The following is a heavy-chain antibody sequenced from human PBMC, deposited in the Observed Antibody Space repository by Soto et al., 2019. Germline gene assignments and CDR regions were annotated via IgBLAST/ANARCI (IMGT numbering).Heavy chain of an antibody. CDR3: GGFDYYDNSGYLGFGPK. Sequence: QVQLQESGPGLVKPSETLSLTCTVSGGSISSYYWSWIRQPPGKGLEWIGYIYYSGGTNYNPSLERRAAISVDPSKYQFSLKLSPVAASDTALYYCGGFDYYDNSGYLGFGPKWGQGTLVTVSS. V-gene: IGHV4-59*12. D-gene: IGHD3-22*01. CDR1: GGSISSYY. CDR2: IYYSGGT. J-gene: IGHJ4*02.